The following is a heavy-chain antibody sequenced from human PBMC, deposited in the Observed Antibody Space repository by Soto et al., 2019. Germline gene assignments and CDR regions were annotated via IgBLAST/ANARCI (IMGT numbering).Heavy chain of an antibody. V-gene: IGHV3-30-3*01. CDR1: GFTFSSYA. CDR3: ARDLQYYYDSSGYLDY. Sequence: QVQLVESGGGVVQPGRSLRLSCAASGFTFSSYAMHWVRQAPGKGLEWVAVISYDGSNKYYADSVKGRFTISRDNSKNXLYLQMNSLRAEDTAVYYCARDLQYYYDSSGYLDYWGQGTLVTVSS. J-gene: IGHJ4*02. CDR2: ISYDGSNK. D-gene: IGHD3-22*01.